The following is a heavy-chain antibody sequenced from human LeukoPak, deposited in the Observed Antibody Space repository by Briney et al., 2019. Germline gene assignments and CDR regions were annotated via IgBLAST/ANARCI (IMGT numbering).Heavy chain of an antibody. V-gene: IGHV1-2*02. CDR2: INPNSGAT. CDR3: ARILGKAIVTTLDY. Sequence: GASVKVSCKASGYTFTDYYLHWVRQAPGQGLEWMGWINPNSGATNYAQKFQGRVTMTRDTSISTAYMELSRLRSDDTAVYSRARILGKAIVTTLDYWGQGTLVTVSS. J-gene: IGHJ4*02. D-gene: IGHD1-26*01. CDR1: GYTFTDYY.